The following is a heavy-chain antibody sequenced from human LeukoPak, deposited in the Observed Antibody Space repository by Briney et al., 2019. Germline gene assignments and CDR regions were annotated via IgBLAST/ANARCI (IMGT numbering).Heavy chain of an antibody. V-gene: IGHV6-1*01. D-gene: IGHD3-9*01. CDR2: TYYRSKWYH. Sequence: QTLSLTCAISGVSVSNNSDDWNRISHSQWRGLERRGRTYYRSKWYHGYAECVKSRITIHPDTSKNLVSLQLNSVAPEDTAVYYCARSFDGYVDYWGQGTLVTVSS. CDR1: GVSVSNNSDD. J-gene: IGHJ4*02. CDR3: ARSFDGYVDY.